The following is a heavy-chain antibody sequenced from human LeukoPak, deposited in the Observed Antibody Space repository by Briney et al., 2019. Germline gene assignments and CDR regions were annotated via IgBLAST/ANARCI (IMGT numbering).Heavy chain of an antibody. CDR1: GGSFSGYY. D-gene: IGHD1-26*01. J-gene: IGHJ6*03. V-gene: IGHV4-34*01. CDR3: ARVYGGSSSRTSYALYYYYYMDV. CDR2: INHSGST. Sequence: SETLSLTCAVYGGSFSGYYWSWIRQPPGKGLEWIGEINHSGSTNYNPSLKSRVTISVDTSKNQFSLKLSSVTAADTAVYYCARVYGGSSSRTSYALYYYYYMDVWGKGTTVTVSS.